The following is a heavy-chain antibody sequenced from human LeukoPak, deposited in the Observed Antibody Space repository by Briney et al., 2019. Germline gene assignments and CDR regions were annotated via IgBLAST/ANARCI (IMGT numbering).Heavy chain of an antibody. Sequence: PSETLSLTCSVSGGSISRSSSYWGWIRQPPGRGLEWIGSVYYSGNTYYNPSLKSRVTISIDTSKNQFSLKLTSVTAADTAVFYCATLVRSGSYYWRWFDPWGQGTLVTVSS. D-gene: IGHD1-26*01. CDR1: GGSISRSSSY. CDR3: ATLVRSGSYYWRWFDP. J-gene: IGHJ5*02. CDR2: VYYSGNT. V-gene: IGHV4-39*07.